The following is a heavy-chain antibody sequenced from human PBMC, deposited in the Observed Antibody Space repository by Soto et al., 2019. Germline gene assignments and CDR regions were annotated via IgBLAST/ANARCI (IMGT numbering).Heavy chain of an antibody. J-gene: IGHJ3*02. Sequence: GASVKVSCKVSGYTLTELSMHWVRQAPGKGLEWMGGFDPEDGETIYAQKFQGRVTMTEDTSTDTAYMELSSLRSEDTAVYYCATDSRFLYFPSKVYAFDIWGQGTMVTVSS. CDR2: FDPEDGET. CDR1: GYTLTELS. V-gene: IGHV1-24*01. D-gene: IGHD3-3*01. CDR3: ATDSRFLYFPSKVYAFDI.